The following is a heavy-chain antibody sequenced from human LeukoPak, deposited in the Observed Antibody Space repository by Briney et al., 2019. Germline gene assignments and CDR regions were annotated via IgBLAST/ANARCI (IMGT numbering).Heavy chain of an antibody. V-gene: IGHV3-23*01. Sequence: GGSLRLSCAASGFTFSRYDLSWVRQAPGKGLECVSTIGRGVGSTYYADSVKGRFTVSRDNSKNTLYLQMNSLRAEDTAVYYCAKGPGNWIANFDYWGQGTLVTVSS. J-gene: IGHJ4*02. CDR2: IGRGVGST. CDR1: GFTFSRYD. CDR3: AKGPGNWIANFDY. D-gene: IGHD1-20*01.